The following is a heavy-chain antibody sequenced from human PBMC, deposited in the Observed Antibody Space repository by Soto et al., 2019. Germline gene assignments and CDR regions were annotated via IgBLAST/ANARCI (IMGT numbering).Heavy chain of an antibody. CDR3: ARGRYGDY. Sequence: QVHLVQSGAEVKKPGASVKVSCKGSGYTFTTYGITWVRQAPGQGLGWMGWISAPNGNTNYAQKLQGRVTVTRDTSTRTAYMELRSLRSDDTAVYYCARGRYGDYWGQGALVTVSS. V-gene: IGHV1-18*01. CDR1: GYTFTTYG. J-gene: IGHJ4*02. D-gene: IGHD1-1*01. CDR2: ISAPNGNT.